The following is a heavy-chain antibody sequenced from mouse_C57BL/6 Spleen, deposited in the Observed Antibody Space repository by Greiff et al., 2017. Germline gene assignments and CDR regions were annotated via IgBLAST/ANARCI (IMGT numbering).Heavy chain of an antibody. CDR3: AREVTTYYAMDY. J-gene: IGHJ4*01. CDR2: ISSGSSTI. D-gene: IGHD2-5*01. Sequence: EVMLVESGGGLVKPGGSLKLSCAASGFTFSDYGMHWVRQAPEKGLEWVAYISSGSSTIYYADTVKGRFTISRDNAKNTLFLQMTSLRSEDTAMYYCAREVTTYYAMDYWGQGTSVTVSS. V-gene: IGHV5-17*01. CDR1: GFTFSDYG.